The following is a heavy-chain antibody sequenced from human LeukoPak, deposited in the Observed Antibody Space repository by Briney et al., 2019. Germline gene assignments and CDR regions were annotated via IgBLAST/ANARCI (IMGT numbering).Heavy chain of an antibody. V-gene: IGHV4-4*02. CDR1: GDSISSSYW. J-gene: IGHJ4*02. CDR2: IYHSGTT. Sequence: SETLSLTCAVSGDSISSSYWWTWVRQPPGKGLEWIGEIYHSGTTNYNPSLKSRVTISVDKSKNHFSLNLNSVTAADTAVYYCARWVKNFDWLYHLPFDYWGQGTLVTVSS. D-gene: IGHD3-9*01. CDR3: ARWVKNFDWLYHLPFDY.